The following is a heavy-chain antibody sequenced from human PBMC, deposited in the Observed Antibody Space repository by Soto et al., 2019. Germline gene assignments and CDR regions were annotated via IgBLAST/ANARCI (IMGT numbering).Heavy chain of an antibody. J-gene: IGHJ6*02. D-gene: IGHD6-13*01. CDR1: GFTFSSYG. CDR3: AKVNGGGGIAAYYYYGMDV. Sequence: QVQLVESGGGVVQPGRSLRLSCAASGFTFSSYGMHWVRQAPGKGLEWVAVISYDGSNKYYADSVKGRFTISRDNSKNTLYLQMNSLRAEDTAVYYWAKVNGGGGIAAYYYYGMDVWGQGTTVTVSS. CDR2: ISYDGSNK. V-gene: IGHV3-30*18.